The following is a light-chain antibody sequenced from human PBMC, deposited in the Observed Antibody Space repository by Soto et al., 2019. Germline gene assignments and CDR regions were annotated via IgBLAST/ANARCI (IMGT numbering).Light chain of an antibody. CDR3: AAWDDSLSGWV. J-gene: IGLJ3*02. CDR2: RNN. CDR1: SSNIGSNY. V-gene: IGLV1-47*01. Sequence: QLVLTQPPSASGTPGQRVTISCSGSSSNIGSNYVYWYQQLPGTAPKLLIYRNNQRPSGVPDRFSGSKSGTSASLAISGLRSEDEADYYCAAWDDSLSGWVFGGGTKLPS.